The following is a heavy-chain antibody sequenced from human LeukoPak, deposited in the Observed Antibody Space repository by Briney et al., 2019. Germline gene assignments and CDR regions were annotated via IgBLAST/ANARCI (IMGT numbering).Heavy chain of an antibody. CDR2: IYYSGST. CDR3: ARDRGLWYFDL. D-gene: IGHD2-15*01. V-gene: IGHV4-59*12. J-gene: IGHJ2*01. CDR1: GGSISSYY. Sequence: SETPSLTCTVSGGSISSYYWSWIRQPPGKGLEWIGYIYYSGSTNYNPALKSRVTISVDTSKNQFSLKLSSVTAADTAVYYCARDRGLWYFDLWGRGTLVTVSS.